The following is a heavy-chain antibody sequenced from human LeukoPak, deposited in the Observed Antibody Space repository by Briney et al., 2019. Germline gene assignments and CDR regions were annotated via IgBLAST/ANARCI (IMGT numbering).Heavy chain of an antibody. CDR1: GGTFSSYA. Sequence: SVKVSCKASGGTFSSYAISWVRQAPGQGLEWMGGIIPIFGTANYAQKFQGRVTITADESTSTAYMELSSLRSEDTAVYYCARTSDSGSYLDYYLDYWGQGTLVTVSS. V-gene: IGHV1-69*01. D-gene: IGHD1-26*01. J-gene: IGHJ4*02. CDR3: ARTSDSGSYLDYYLDY. CDR2: IIPIFGTA.